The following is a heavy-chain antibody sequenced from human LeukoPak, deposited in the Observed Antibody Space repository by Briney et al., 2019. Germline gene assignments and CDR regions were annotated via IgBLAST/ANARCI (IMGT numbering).Heavy chain of an antibody. J-gene: IGHJ4*02. D-gene: IGHD1-26*01. V-gene: IGHV3-11*01. CDR3: ARDGSAGSAEFDY. CDR2: ISSSGSTI. Sequence: PGGSLRLSCAASGFTFSDYYMRWIRQAPGKGLEWVSYISSSGSTIYYADSVKGRFTISRDNAKNSLYLQMNSLRAEDTAVYYCARDGSAGSAEFDYWGQGTLVTVSS. CDR1: GFTFSDYY.